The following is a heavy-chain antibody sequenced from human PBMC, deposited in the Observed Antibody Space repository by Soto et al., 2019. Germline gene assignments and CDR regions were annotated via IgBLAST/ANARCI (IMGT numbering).Heavy chain of an antibody. D-gene: IGHD2-2*02. J-gene: IGHJ6*02. CDR2: ISTNGDTA. CDR3: AREYTAWPLAYGLDV. V-gene: IGHV3-21*01. CDR1: GFTFSNYG. Sequence: GGSLRLSCTASGFTFSNYGMNWVRQAPGKGLEWVSGISTNGDTANYADSVKGRFTISRDNAKNSVSLQMNSLRAEDTAVYYCAREYTAWPLAYGLDVWGQGTTVTVSS.